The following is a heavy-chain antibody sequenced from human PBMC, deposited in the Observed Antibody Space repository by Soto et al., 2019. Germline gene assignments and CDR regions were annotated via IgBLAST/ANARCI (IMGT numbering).Heavy chain of an antibody. CDR3: ARGAPHYDILTGYYFGYYFDY. Sequence: QVQLVQSGAEVKKPGASVKVSCKASGYTFTSHGISWVRQAPGQGLEWMGWISAYNGNTNYAQKLQGRVTMTTDTSTSTAYMELRSLGSDDTAVYYCARGAPHYDILTGYYFGYYFDYWGQGTLVTVSS. D-gene: IGHD3-9*01. CDR1: GYTFTSHG. V-gene: IGHV1-18*01. J-gene: IGHJ4*02. CDR2: ISAYNGNT.